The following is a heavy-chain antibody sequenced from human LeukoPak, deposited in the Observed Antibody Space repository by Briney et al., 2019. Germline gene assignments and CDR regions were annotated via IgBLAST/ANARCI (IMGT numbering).Heavy chain of an antibody. CDR2: ISSSSSTI. J-gene: IGHJ4*02. D-gene: IGHD3-22*01. Sequence: GRSLRLSCAASAFTFSSYSMSWVRQAPGKGLEWVSLISSSSSTIYYADSVKGRSTISRDNSKNTLYLQMNRLRGEDTAVYYCAKKGGYYDSSGYYLDYWGQGTLVTVSS. CDR1: AFTFSSYS. CDR3: AKKGGYYDSSGYYLDY. V-gene: IGHV3-48*01.